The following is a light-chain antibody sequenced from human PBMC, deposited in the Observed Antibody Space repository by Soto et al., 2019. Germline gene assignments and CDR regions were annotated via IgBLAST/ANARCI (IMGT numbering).Light chain of an antibody. CDR3: QPSYSTPQGA. J-gene: IGKJ1*01. V-gene: IGKV1-39*01. Sequence: DIQMTQCPSSLPASVGDRFTITCRASQSISNYLNWYQQKPGKAPKLLIYAASSLQSGVPSRFSGSGSGTEFTLTISSLQPEDFATYYCQPSYSTPQGAFGQGTNGDIK. CDR2: AAS. CDR1: QSISNY.